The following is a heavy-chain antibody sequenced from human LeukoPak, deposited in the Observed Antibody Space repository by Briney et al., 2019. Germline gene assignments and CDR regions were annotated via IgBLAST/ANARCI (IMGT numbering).Heavy chain of an antibody. CDR2: ISGSGGST. V-gene: IGHV3-23*01. Sequence: GGSLRLSCAASGFTFSSYAMSWVRQAPGRGLEWVSAISGSGGSTYYADSVKGRFTISRDNSKNTLYLQMNSLRAEDTAVYYCAKDERITMVRGVMGYFDYWGQGTLVTVSS. CDR1: GFTFSSYA. J-gene: IGHJ4*02. D-gene: IGHD3-10*01. CDR3: AKDERITMVRGVMGYFDY.